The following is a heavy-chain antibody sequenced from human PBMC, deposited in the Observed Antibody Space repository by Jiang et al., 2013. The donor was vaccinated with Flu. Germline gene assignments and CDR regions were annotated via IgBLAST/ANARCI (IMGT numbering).Heavy chain of an antibody. D-gene: IGHD2-2*01. CDR3: ARGQGIAVVPAAKHYYYGLDV. Sequence: LLKPSETLSLTCAVYGGSFSGYYWSWIRQTPGKGLEWIGEINHGGSTNYDPSLKSRVTISVDTSKNQFSLNLTSVTAADTAVYYCARGQGIAVVPAAKHYYYGLDVWGQGTTVTVSS. CDR1: GGSFSGYY. CDR2: INHGGST. J-gene: IGHJ6*02. V-gene: IGHV4-34*01.